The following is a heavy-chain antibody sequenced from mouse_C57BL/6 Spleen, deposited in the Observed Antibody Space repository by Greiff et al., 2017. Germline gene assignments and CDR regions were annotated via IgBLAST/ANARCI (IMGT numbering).Heavy chain of an antibody. J-gene: IGHJ4*01. V-gene: IGHV1-53*01. CDR3: ERRLEYSRQSAMEY. D-gene: IGHD2-5*01. CDR2: INPSNGGT. CDR1: GYTFTSYW. Sequence: VQLQQPGTELVKPGASVKLSCKASGYTFTSYWLHWVKQRPGQGLEWIGNINPSNGGTNYNEKFKSKATLTVDKSSSTAYMQLSSLTSEDSAVXDCERRLEYSRQSAMEYWGTGTSVTVAS.